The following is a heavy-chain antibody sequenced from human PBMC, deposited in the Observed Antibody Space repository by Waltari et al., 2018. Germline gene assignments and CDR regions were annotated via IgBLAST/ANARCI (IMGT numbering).Heavy chain of an antibody. V-gene: IGHV3-74*01. J-gene: IGHJ4*02. CDR1: GFSFSNHW. D-gene: IGHD1-26*01. CDR3: VRGMVRAVGFDF. CDR2: INGDGGAT. Sequence: EVQLVESGGGLVQPGGSLRLSCAASGFSFSNHWFHWVRQAPGKGLWWVSGINGDGGATCHADSVKGRFTISRDDAKNTLYLQMNSLRAEDTAVYYCVRGMVRAVGFDFWGQGTLVTVSS.